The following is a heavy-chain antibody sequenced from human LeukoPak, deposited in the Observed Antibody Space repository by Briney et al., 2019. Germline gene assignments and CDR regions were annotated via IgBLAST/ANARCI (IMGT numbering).Heavy chain of an antibody. CDR1: GYTFTGYY. J-gene: IGHJ4*02. CDR3: ARVLDDILTGYYSLQLYFDY. CDR2: INPNSGGT. V-gene: IGHV1-2*02. Sequence: ASVKVSCKASGYTFTGYYMHWVRQAPGQGLEWMGWINPNSGGTNYAQKLQGRVTMTTDTSTSTAYMELRSLRSDDTAVYYCARVLDDILTGYYSLQLYFDYWGQGTLVTVSS. D-gene: IGHD3-9*01.